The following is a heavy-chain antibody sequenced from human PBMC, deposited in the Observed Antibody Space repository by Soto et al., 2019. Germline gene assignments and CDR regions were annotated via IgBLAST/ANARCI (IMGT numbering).Heavy chain of an antibody. CDR3: ARPQYCSSHSCNYGMDV. J-gene: IGHJ6*02. D-gene: IGHD2-2*01. CDR1: GFTFSSYS. V-gene: IGHV3-21*01. Sequence: GGSLRLSCAASGFTFSSYSMNWVRQAPGKGLEWVSSISSSSSYIYYADSVRGRFTISRDISNNTLYLQMTSLRAEDTATYYCARPQYCSSHSCNYGMDVWGQGTSVTVSS. CDR2: ISSSSSYI.